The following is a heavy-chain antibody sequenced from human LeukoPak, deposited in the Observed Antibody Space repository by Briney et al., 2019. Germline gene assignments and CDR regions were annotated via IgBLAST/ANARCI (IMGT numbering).Heavy chain of an antibody. J-gene: IGHJ6*03. V-gene: IGHV1-2*02. CDR2: INPKSGGT. CDR1: GYTFTAYY. Sequence: ASVKVSCKASGYTFTAYYMHWVRQAPGQGLEWMGWINPKSGGTNYPQKFQGRVTMTRDTSISTAYMELSRLRSDDTAVYYCATVQFGFTPDVINYYYYMDVWGKGTTVTVSS. D-gene: IGHD3-16*01. CDR3: ATVQFGFTPDVINYYYYMDV.